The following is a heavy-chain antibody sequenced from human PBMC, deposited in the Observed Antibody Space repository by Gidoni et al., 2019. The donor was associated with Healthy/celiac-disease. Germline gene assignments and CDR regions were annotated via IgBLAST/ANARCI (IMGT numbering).Heavy chain of an antibody. Sequence: QVQLQQWGAGLLKPSETLSLTCAVYGGSFSGYYWSWIRQPPGKGLEWIGEINHSGSTNYNPSLKSRVTISVDTSKNQFSLKLSSVTAADTAVYYCARGRQGVTRGAYNWFDPWGQGTLVTVSS. J-gene: IGHJ5*02. CDR3: ARGRQGVTRGAYNWFDP. D-gene: IGHD4-17*01. CDR1: GGSFSGYY. CDR2: INHSGST. V-gene: IGHV4-34*01.